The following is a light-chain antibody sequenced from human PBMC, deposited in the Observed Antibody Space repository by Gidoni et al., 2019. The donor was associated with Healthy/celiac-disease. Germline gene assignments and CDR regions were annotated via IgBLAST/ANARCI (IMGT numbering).Light chain of an antibody. CDR3: QQSYSTPPRS. CDR1: QSISSY. CDR2: AAY. J-gene: IGKJ2*04. V-gene: IGKV1-39*01. Sequence: DIQMTQSPSSLSASVGDRVTITCRASQSISSYLNWYQQKPGKAPKLLIYAAYSLQSGVPSRFSGSGSGTDFTLTISSLQPEDFATYYCQQSYSTPPRSFXQXTKLEIK.